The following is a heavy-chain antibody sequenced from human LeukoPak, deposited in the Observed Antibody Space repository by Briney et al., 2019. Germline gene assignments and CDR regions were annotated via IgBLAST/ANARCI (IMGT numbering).Heavy chain of an antibody. CDR3: ARDLEVREVTSYGMDV. Sequence: ASVKVSCKASGYTFTSYYMHWVRQAPGQGLEWMGIINPSGGSTSYAQKFQGRVTMTRDTSTSTVYMELSSLRSEDTAVYYCARDLEVREVTSYGMDVWGQGTTVTVSS. J-gene: IGHJ6*02. D-gene: IGHD3-10*01. CDR1: GYTFTSYY. V-gene: IGHV1-46*01. CDR2: INPSGGST.